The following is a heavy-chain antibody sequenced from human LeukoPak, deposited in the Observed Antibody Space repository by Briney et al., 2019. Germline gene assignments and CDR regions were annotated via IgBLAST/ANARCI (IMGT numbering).Heavy chain of an antibody. J-gene: IGHJ6*03. Sequence: GGSLRLSCAASGFTFSSYAMSWVRQAPGKGLEWVSAISGSGGSTYYADSVKGRFTISRDNSKNTLYLQMNSLRAEDTAVYYCAKRLGYSSSWSLGYMDVWGKGTTVTVSS. V-gene: IGHV3-23*01. CDR3: AKRLGYSSSWSLGYMDV. CDR1: GFTFSSYA. D-gene: IGHD6-13*01. CDR2: ISGSGGST.